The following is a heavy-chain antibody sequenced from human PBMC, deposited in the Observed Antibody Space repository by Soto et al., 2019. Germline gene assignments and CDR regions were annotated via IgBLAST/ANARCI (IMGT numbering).Heavy chain of an antibody. CDR2: INHSGST. D-gene: IGHD3-10*01. V-gene: IGHV4-34*01. CDR1: GGSFSGYY. Sequence: SETLSLTCAVYGGSFSGYYWSWIRQPPGKGLEWIGEINHSGSTNYNPSLKSRVTISVDTSKNQFSLKLSSVTAADTAVYYCARAVAPYFGTWFDPWGQGILVTVSS. CDR3: ARAVAPYFGTWFDP. J-gene: IGHJ5*02.